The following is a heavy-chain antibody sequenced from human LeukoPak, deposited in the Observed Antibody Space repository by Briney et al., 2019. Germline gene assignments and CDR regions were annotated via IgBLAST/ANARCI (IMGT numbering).Heavy chain of an antibody. D-gene: IGHD4-17*01. CDR1: GFTFSSYS. V-gene: IGHV3-21*01. Sequence: PGGSLRLSCAASGFTFSSYSMNWVRQAPGKGLEWVSSTSSSSSYIYYADSVKGRFTISRDNAKNSLYLQMNSLRAEDTAVYYCARDYSTVTTFFDYWGQGTLVTVSS. CDR3: ARDYSTVTTFFDY. J-gene: IGHJ4*02. CDR2: TSSSSSYI.